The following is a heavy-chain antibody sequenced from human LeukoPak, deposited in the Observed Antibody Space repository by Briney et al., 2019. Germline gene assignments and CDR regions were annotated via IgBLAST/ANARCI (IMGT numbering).Heavy chain of an antibody. J-gene: IGHJ4*02. D-gene: IGHD4-17*01. CDR1: GGSISSYY. CDR2: IYYSGTT. Sequence: TSETLSLTCTVPGGSISSYYWSWIRQPPGKGLEWIGYIYYSGTTNYNPSLKSRVTISVDTSKNQFSLKLSSVTAADTAVYYCARGNGDYYYYWGQGTLVTVSS. V-gene: IGHV4-59*12. CDR3: ARGNGDYYYY.